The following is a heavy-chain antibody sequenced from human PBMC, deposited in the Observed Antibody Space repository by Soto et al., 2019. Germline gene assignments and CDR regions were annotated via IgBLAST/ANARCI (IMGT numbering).Heavy chain of an antibody. V-gene: IGHV3-23*01. J-gene: IGHJ5*02. CDR2: ISGSGGST. Sequence: GGSLRLSCAASGFTFSSDAMSWVRQAPGKGLEWVSAISGSGGSTYYADSVKGRFTISRDNSKNTLYLQMNSLRAEDTAVYYCAKSPFQYCSSTSCYASWFDPWGQGTLVTVSS. CDR3: AKSPFQYCSSTSCYASWFDP. CDR1: GFTFSSDA. D-gene: IGHD2-2*01.